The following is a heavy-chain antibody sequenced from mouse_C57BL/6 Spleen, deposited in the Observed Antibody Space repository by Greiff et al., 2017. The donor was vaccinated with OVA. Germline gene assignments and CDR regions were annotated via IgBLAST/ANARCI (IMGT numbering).Heavy chain of an antibody. CDR2: LTPSNGGT. Sequence: QVQLQQPGTELVKPGASVTLSCQASGYTFPSYWQPWVKQRPGQGLEWIGNLTPSNGGTNYNEQFKSKATLNVDQSSSTAYMQLSGLTSEDSAVYYCARDYDYDWCAYWGQGTLVTVSA. D-gene: IGHD2-4*01. CDR1: GYTFPSYW. V-gene: IGHV1-53*01. CDR3: ARDYDYDWCAY. J-gene: IGHJ3*01.